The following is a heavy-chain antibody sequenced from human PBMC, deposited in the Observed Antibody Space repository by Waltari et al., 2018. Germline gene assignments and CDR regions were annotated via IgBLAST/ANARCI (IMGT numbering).Heavy chain of an antibody. Sequence: EVQLVESGGGLVQPGRSLRLSCAASGFDFYDYAMHWVRQVPGKGLECVSVVSWSGATVGYADSVNGRFAISRDNAKNSLYLQMNSLRVEDTAFYYCAASRGVYWYFDFWGRGTLVSVSS. CDR3: AASRGVYWYFDF. D-gene: IGHD3-16*01. CDR2: VSWSGATV. V-gene: IGHV3-9*01. CDR1: GFDFYDYA. J-gene: IGHJ2*01.